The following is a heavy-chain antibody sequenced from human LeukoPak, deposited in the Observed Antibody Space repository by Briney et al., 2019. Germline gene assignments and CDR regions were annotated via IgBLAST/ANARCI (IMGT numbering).Heavy chain of an antibody. J-gene: IGHJ3*02. CDR1: GGSISSGGYY. CDR3: ARDCSGGSCYGAFDI. V-gene: IGHV4-30-4*01. CDR2: IYDSGST. D-gene: IGHD2-15*01. Sequence: SQTLSLTCTVSGGSISSGGYYWSWIRQPPGKGLEWIGYIYDSGSTYYNPSLKSRITISVDTSENRFSLKLSSVTATDTAVYYCARDCSGGSCYGAFDIWGQGTMVTVSS.